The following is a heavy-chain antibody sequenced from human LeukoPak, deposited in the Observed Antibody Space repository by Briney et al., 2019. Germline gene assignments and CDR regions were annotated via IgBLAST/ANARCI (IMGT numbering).Heavy chain of an antibody. CDR1: GGSICSYY. V-gene: IGHV4-59*01. D-gene: IGHD2-2*01. Sequence: SETLSLTCTVSGGSICSYYWSWIRQPPGKGLEWIGYIYYSGSTNYNPSLKSRVTISVDTSKNQFSLKLGSVTAADTAVYYCAREWCSSVSCYSGFDPWGQGTLVTVSS. CDR2: IYYSGST. CDR3: AREWCSSVSCYSGFDP. J-gene: IGHJ5*02.